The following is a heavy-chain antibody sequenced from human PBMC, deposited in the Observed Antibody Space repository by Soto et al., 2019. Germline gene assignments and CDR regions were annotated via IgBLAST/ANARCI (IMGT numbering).Heavy chain of an antibody. CDR1: GGTFSSYA. CDR2: IIPIFGTA. CDR3: ASALVPTAEGELWYGEHFDY. V-gene: IGHV1-69*12. J-gene: IGHJ4*02. D-gene: IGHD2-2*01. Sequence: QVQLVQSGAEVKKPGSSVKVSCKASGGTFSSYAISWVRQAPGQGLEWMGGIIPIFGTANYAQKFQGRVTITADESTSTAYMELSSLRSEDTAVYYCASALVPTAEGELWYGEHFDYWGQGTLVTVSS.